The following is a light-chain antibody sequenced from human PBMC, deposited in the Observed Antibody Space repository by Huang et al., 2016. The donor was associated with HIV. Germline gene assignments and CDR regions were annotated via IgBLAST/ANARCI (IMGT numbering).Light chain of an antibody. CDR1: QSVNNNY. CDR2: RAS. J-gene: IGKJ2*03. V-gene: IGKV3-20*01. CDR3: QQFGSSPPYS. Sequence: EILLTQSPDTLSLSPGERATLSCRASQSVNNNYLAWYQQKPGKAPRLLIYRASTRATGIPDRFSGSVSGTDFTLTISRLEPDDFAVYYCQQFGSSPPYSFGQGTKLEIK.